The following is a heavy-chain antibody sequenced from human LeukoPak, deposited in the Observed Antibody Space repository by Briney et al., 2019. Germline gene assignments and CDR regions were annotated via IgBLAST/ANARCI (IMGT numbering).Heavy chain of an antibody. CDR2: ISASGDST. CDR1: GFTFSTYA. J-gene: IGHJ6*02. Sequence: PGGSLRLSCAASGFTFSTYAMSWVRQAPGKGLEWVSDISASGDSTYYADSVKGRFTISRDNSRDTLFLQVNSLRAEDTAVYYCAKKGESLDYYYMDVWGQGTTVTVSS. V-gene: IGHV3-23*01. D-gene: IGHD3-10*01. CDR3: AKKGESLDYYYMDV.